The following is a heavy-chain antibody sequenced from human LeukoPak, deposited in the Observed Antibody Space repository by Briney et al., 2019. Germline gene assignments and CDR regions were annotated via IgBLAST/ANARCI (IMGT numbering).Heavy chain of an antibody. J-gene: IGHJ4*02. Sequence: GGSLRLSCAASGFTFSSYAMSWVRQAPGKGLKWVSAISGSGGSTYYADSVKGRFTISRDNSKNTLYLQMNSLRAEDTAVYYCAKGRGYYYGSGSYFDYWGQGTLVTVSS. D-gene: IGHD3-10*01. CDR3: AKGRGYYYGSGSYFDY. CDR1: GFTFSSYA. CDR2: ISGSGGST. V-gene: IGHV3-23*01.